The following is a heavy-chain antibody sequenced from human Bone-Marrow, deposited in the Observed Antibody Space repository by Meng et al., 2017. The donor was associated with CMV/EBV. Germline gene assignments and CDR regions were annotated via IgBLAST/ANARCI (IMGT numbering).Heavy chain of an antibody. CDR1: GFTFSSYS. CDR2: ISSSSSYI. J-gene: IGHJ6*02. Sequence: GSLRLSCAASGFTFSSYSMNWVRQAPGKGLEWVSSISSSSSYIYYADSVKGRFTISRDNAKNSLYLQMNSLRAEDTAVYYCAREDSQLLRDTIFGVVIDYYYYYGMDVWGQGTTVTVSS. D-gene: IGHD3-3*01. CDR3: AREDSQLLRDTIFGVVIDYYYYYGMDV. V-gene: IGHV3-21*01.